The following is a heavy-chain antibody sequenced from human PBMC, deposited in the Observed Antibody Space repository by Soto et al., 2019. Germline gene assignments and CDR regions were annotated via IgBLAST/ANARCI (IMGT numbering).Heavy chain of an antibody. Sequence: EVQLVESEGGLVQPGGSLRLSCAASGFSFSYYGMNWVRQAPGKGLEWVSYISTSSSNIYYADSVKGRFTISRDNAKNSLSLQMNSLRGADTAVYYCARETSTGNYYMDVWGKGTTVTVSS. CDR1: GFSFSYYG. D-gene: IGHD2-2*01. CDR2: ISTSSSNI. V-gene: IGHV3-48*01. J-gene: IGHJ6*03. CDR3: ARETSTGNYYMDV.